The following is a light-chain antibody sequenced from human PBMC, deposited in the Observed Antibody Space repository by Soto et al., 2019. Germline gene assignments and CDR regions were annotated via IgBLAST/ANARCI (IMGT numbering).Light chain of an antibody. V-gene: IGKV3-15*01. CDR2: GAS. CDR3: QQSNNWPYT. J-gene: IGKJ2*01. Sequence: EIVMTQSPATLSVSPGERVTLSCRASQSVSDNLAWYQQKPGQAPRLLIYGASTRATTTPARFSGSGSGTAFTITISSLQSEDFAVYFCQQSNNWPYTFGQGTKLDI. CDR1: QSVSDN.